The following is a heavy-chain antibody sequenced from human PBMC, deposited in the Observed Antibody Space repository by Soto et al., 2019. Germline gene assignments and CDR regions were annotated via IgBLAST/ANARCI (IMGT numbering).Heavy chain of an antibody. CDR1: GGSFSGYY. CDR3: ARRGSGSYNFLRYYGMDV. Sequence: SSETLSLTCAVYGGSFSGYYWSWIRQPPGKGLGWIGEINHSGSTNYNPSLKSRVTISVDTSKNQFSLKLSSVTAADTAVYYCARRGSGSYNFLRYYGMDVWGQGTTVTVSS. D-gene: IGHD3-10*01. CDR2: INHSGST. J-gene: IGHJ6*02. V-gene: IGHV4-34*01.